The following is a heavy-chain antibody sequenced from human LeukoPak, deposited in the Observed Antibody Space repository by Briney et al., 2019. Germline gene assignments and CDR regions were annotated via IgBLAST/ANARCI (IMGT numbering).Heavy chain of an antibody. CDR2: IYYSGST. J-gene: IGHJ4*02. Sequence: SETLSLTCTVSGGSISSYYWSWIRQPPGKGLEWIGYIYYSGSTNYNPSLKSRVTISVDTSKNQFSLKLSSATAADTAVYYCAKLGNYDLMIDYWGQGTLVTVSS. CDR1: GGSISSYY. CDR3: AKLGNYDLMIDY. D-gene: IGHD3-3*01. V-gene: IGHV4-59*08.